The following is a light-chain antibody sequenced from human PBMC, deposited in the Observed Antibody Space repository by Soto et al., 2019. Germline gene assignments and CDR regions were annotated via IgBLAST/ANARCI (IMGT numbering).Light chain of an antibody. Sequence: DIQLTQSPSTLSASVGDRVTITCRASQSISTWLAWYQQRPVKAPKLLIYRASSLESGVPSRFSGSGSGTECTLTISSLQPDDFSTYVCQPYETYSHTFCQGTKLEI. V-gene: IGKV1-5*03. CDR3: QPYETYSHT. J-gene: IGKJ2*01. CDR2: RAS. CDR1: QSISTW.